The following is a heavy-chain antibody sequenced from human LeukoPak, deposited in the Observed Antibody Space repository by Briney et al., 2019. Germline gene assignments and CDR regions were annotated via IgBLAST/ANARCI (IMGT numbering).Heavy chain of an antibody. J-gene: IGHJ5*02. Sequence: GASVKVSCKASGYTFTSYYMHWVRQAPGQGLEWMGIINPSGGSTSYAQKFQGRVTMTRDTSTSTVYMELSSLRSEDTAVYYCAREIGPFSRRDRLGYCSGGSCASYYNWFDPWGQGTLVTVSS. V-gene: IGHV1-46*01. D-gene: IGHD2-15*01. CDR3: AREIGPFSRRDRLGYCSGGSCASYYNWFDP. CDR2: INPSGGST. CDR1: GYTFTSYY.